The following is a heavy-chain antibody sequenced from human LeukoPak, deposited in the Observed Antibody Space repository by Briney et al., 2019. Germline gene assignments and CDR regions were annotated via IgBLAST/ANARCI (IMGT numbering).Heavy chain of an antibody. CDR3: ARAESAAAGSNDAFDI. CDR2: INWNGGST. D-gene: IGHD6-13*01. V-gene: IGHV3-20*04. Sequence: GGSLRLSCAASGFTFDDYGMSWVRQAPGKGLEWVSGINWNGGSTVYADSVKGRFTISRDNAKNSLYLQMNSLRAEDTALYYCARAESAAAGSNDAFDIWGQGTMVTVSS. CDR1: GFTFDDYG. J-gene: IGHJ3*02.